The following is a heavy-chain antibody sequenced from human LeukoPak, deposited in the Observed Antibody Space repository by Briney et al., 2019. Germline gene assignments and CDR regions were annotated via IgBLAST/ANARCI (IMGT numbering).Heavy chain of an antibody. CDR1: GYTFTSYD. Sequence: GASVKVSCKASGYTFTSYDINWVRQATGQGLEWMGWMNPNSGNTGYAQKFQGRVTMTRNTSISTAYMELSSLRSEDTAVYYCARWGWFGEYYYYYMDVWGKGTTVTVSS. CDR3: ARWGWFGEYYYYYMDV. J-gene: IGHJ6*03. CDR2: MNPNSGNT. D-gene: IGHD3-10*01. V-gene: IGHV1-8*01.